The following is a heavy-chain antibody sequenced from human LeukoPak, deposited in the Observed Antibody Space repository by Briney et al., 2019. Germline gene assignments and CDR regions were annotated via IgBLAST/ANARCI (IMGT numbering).Heavy chain of an antibody. J-gene: IGHJ5*02. CDR3: AGGTQYNWFDP. CDR2: IYYSGST. V-gene: IGHV4-59*01. Sequence: SETLSLTCTVSGGSISSYYWSWIRQPPGKGLEWIGYIYYSGSTNYNPSLKSRVTISVDTSKNQFSLRLSSVTAADSAVYYCAGGTQYNWFDPWGQGTLVTVSS. CDR1: GGSISSYY.